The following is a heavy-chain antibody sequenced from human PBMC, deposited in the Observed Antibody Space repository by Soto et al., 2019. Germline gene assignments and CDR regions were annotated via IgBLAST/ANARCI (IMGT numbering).Heavy chain of an antibody. D-gene: IGHD5-12*01. CDR3: GHSGYDDVDY. CDR2: IYTSGST. J-gene: IGHJ4*02. V-gene: IGHV4-4*07. Sequence: PSETLSLTCTVSGDSISSYYWSWIRQPVGKGLEWIGLIYTSGSTNYNPSLKSRVTMSVDPSKNQFSLKLSSVTAADTAVYYCGHSGYDDVDYWGQGTLVTVSS. CDR1: GDSISSYY.